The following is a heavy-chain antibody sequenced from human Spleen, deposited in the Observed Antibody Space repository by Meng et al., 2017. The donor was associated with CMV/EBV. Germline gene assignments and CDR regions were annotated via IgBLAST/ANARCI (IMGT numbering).Heavy chain of an antibody. J-gene: IGHJ4*02. CDR3: ASVDITMVRGVPD. D-gene: IGHD3-10*01. Sequence: VQLVGSGGGVVQPGRSLRLSCAASGFTFSSYAMHWVRQAPGKGLEWVAVISYDGSNKYYADSVKGRFTISRDNSKNTLYLQMNSLRAEDTAVYYCASVDITMVRGVPDWGQGTLVTVSS. CDR2: ISYDGSNK. V-gene: IGHV3-30-3*01. CDR1: GFTFSSYA.